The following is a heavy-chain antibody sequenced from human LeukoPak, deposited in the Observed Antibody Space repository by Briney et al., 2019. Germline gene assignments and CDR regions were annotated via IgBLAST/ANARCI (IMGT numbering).Heavy chain of an antibody. D-gene: IGHD1-7*01. V-gene: IGHV4-59*08. CDR3: ARSYGNYDYFDY. J-gene: IGHJ4*02. Sequence: SETLSLTCTVSGGSINSYYWSWIRQPPGKGLEWIGYIYYSGSTNYNPSLKSRVTISVDTSKNQFSLKLSSVTAADTAVYYCARSYGNYDYFDYWGQGTLVTVSS. CDR2: IYYSGST. CDR1: GGSINSYY.